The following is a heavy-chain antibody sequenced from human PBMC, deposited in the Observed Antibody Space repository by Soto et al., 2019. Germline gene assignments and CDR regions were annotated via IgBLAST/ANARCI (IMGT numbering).Heavy chain of an antibody. CDR3: ARNSALGQQQGAVALTIYYSYYGMDV. V-gene: IGHV1-69*01. Sequence: QVQLVQSGAEVKKPGSSVKVSCKASGGTFSSYAISWVRQAPGQGLEWMGGIIPIFGTANYAQKFQGRVTITADESTSTAYMELSSLRSEDTAVYYCARNSALGQQQGAVALTIYYSYYGMDVWGQGTTVTVSS. J-gene: IGHJ6*02. CDR1: GGTFSSYA. D-gene: IGHD6-19*01. CDR2: IIPIFGTA.